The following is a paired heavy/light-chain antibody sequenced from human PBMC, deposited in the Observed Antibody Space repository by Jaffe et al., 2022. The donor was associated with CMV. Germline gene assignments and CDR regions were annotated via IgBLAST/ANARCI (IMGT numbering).Heavy chain of an antibody. CDR1: GFTFNTYA. V-gene: IGHV3-23*04. D-gene: IGHD6-13*01. CDR2: ISGTGSST. J-gene: IGHJ6*03. Sequence: EVQLVESGGGLVQPGGSLRLSCATSGFTFNTYAMNWVRQAPGRGLEWVSSISGTGSSTFYADSVKGRFTISRDNSRNTLYLQLSSLRAEDTALYHCAKGFSSSPYFYMDVWGKGTTVTVSS. CDR3: AKGFSSSPYFYMDV.
Light chain of an antibody. J-gene: IGLJ2*01. V-gene: IGLV3-9*01. CDR2: RDS. Sequence: SYDLTQPPSVSVALGQTARISCEANNIGSKNVHWYQQKPGQAPVLVIYRDSSRPSGIPERISGSNSGNTATLTITTAQAGDEADYYCQVWDSSTAEVLFGGGTKLTVL. CDR3: QVWDSSTAEVL. CDR1: NIGSKN.